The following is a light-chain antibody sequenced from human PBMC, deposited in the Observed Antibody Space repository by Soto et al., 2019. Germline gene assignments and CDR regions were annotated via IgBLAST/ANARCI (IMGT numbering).Light chain of an antibody. J-gene: IGLJ1*01. V-gene: IGLV2-14*01. CDR3: SSYTTSNTRQIV. Sequence: QSALTQPASVSGSPGQSITISCTGTSSDVGGYNYVSWYQQHPGKAPKFMIYDVSNRPSGVCNRFSGSKSGNTASLTISGLQAEDEADYYCSSYTTSNTRQIVFGTGTKVTVL. CDR1: SSDVGGYNY. CDR2: DVS.